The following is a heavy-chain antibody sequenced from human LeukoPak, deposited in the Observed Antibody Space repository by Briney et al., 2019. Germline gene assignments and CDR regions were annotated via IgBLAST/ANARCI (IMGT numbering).Heavy chain of an antibody. J-gene: IGHJ4*02. Sequence: SETLSLTCTVSGGSISSYYWSWTRQPPGKGLEWIGYIYYSGSTNYNPSLKSRVTISVDTSKNQFSLKLSSVTAADTAVYYCASGADYSNYYFDYWGQGTLVTVSS. V-gene: IGHV4-59*01. CDR3: ASGADYSNYYFDY. CDR2: IYYSGST. D-gene: IGHD4-11*01. CDR1: GGSISSYY.